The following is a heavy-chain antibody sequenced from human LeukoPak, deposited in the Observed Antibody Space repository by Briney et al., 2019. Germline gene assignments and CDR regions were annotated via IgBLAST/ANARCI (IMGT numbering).Heavy chain of an antibody. D-gene: IGHD3-22*01. CDR1: GYTFTSYG. CDR2: ISAYNGNT. J-gene: IGHJ4*02. V-gene: IGHV1-18*01. Sequence: ASVKVSCKSSGYTFTSYGISWVRQPPGQGLEWMGWISAYNGNTNYAQKLQGRVTMTTDTSTSTAYMELRSLRSDDTAVYYCARAYYYDSSGSPDYWGQGTLVTVSS. CDR3: ARAYYYDSSGSPDY.